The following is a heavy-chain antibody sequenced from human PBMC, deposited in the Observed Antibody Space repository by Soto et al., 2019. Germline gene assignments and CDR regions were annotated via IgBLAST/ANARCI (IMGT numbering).Heavy chain of an antibody. CDR1: GVTFSSYA. Sequence: QVQLVQSGAEVQKPGSSVKVSCKASGVTFSSYAISWVRQAPGQGLEWMGGIIPIFGTANYAQKFQGRVTITADESTSTASMELSSLRSEDTAVYYCERDQYSSSPGDYWGQGTPVTVSS. CDR2: IIPIFGTA. CDR3: ERDQYSSSPGDY. J-gene: IGHJ4*02. V-gene: IGHV1-69*01. D-gene: IGHD6-6*01.